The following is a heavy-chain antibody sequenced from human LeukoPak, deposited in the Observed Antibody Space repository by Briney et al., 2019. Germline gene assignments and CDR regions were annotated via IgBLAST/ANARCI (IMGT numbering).Heavy chain of an antibody. J-gene: IGHJ4*02. CDR2: INTNTGSP. CDR3: ARRGYGDYESFDY. D-gene: IGHD4-17*01. Sequence: ASVKVSCKASGGTFSSYAISWVRQAPGQGLEWMGWINTNTGSPTYAQGFTGRFVFSLDTSVSTAYLQISSLKAEDTAVYYCARRGYGDYESFDYWGQGTLVTVSS. V-gene: IGHV7-4-1*02. CDR1: GGTFSSYA.